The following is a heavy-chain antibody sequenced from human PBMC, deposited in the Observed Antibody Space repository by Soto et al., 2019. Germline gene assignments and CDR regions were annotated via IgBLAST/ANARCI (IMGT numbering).Heavy chain of an antibody. CDR2: IIPIFGTA. V-gene: IGHV1-69*01. J-gene: IGHJ6*02. D-gene: IGHD3-3*01. Sequence: QVQLVQSGAEVKKPGSSVKVSCKASGGTFSSYAISWVRQAPGQGLEWMGGIIPIFGTANYAQKFQGRVTITAEESTGTVYMELSSLRSEDTAVNYCAREYDFWGGYSSDPPRYGMDVWGPGTTVTVS. CDR3: AREYDFWGGYSSDPPRYGMDV. CDR1: GGTFSSYA.